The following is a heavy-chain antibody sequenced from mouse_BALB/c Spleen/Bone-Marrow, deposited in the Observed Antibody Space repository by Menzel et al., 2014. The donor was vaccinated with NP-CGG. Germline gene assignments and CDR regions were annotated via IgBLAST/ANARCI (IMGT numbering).Heavy chain of an antibody. CDR1: GYTFXSYV. V-gene: IGHV1-14*01. D-gene: IGHD2-14*01. J-gene: IGHJ3*01. CDR2: INPYNDGT. Sequence: LEESGPELVKPGASVKMSCKASGYTFXSYVMHWVKQKPGQGLEWIGYINPYNDGTKYNEKFKGKATLTSDKSSSTAYMELSSLTSEDSAVYYCARSGRYDGFAYWGQGTLVAVSA. CDR3: ARSGRYDGFAY.